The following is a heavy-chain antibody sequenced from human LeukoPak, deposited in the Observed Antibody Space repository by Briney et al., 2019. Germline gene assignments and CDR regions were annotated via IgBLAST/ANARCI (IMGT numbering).Heavy chain of an antibody. Sequence: GGSLRLSCAASRFTFSSYGMHWVRQAPGKALEGVAVIWYGGSNKYYADSVKGRFTISRDNSKNTLYLQMNSLRAEDTAVYYCAKGRAQYCSSTSCYAFDYWGQGTLVTVSS. CDR1: RFTFSSYG. CDR2: IWYGGSNK. D-gene: IGHD2-2*01. V-gene: IGHV3-33*06. J-gene: IGHJ4*02. CDR3: AKGRAQYCSSTSCYAFDY.